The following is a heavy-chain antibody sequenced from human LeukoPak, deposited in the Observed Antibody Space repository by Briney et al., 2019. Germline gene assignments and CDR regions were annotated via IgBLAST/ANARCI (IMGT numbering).Heavy chain of an antibody. CDR3: ARAMSSSSPGIHYFVY. Sequence: PPETLSLTCTVSGGAINSGDYYWTWIRQHPGKGLEWIGYIYHSGSTYYNPSLKSRVAISLDTSKNQFSLKLSSVTATDTAVYYCARAMSSSSPGIHYFVYWGQGTLVTVSS. V-gene: IGHV4-31*03. J-gene: IGHJ4*02. CDR2: IYHSGST. CDR1: GGAINSGDYY. D-gene: IGHD6-13*01.